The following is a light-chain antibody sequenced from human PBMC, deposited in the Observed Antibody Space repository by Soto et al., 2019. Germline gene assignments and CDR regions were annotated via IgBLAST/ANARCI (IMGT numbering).Light chain of an antibody. V-gene: IGKV4-1*01. CDR2: WAS. CDR3: QQYYSTPHT. CDR1: QSVLYSSNNKNY. J-gene: IGKJ1*01. Sequence: DIVMTQSPDSVAVSVGERATINCKSSQSVLYSSNNKNYLAWYQQKPGQPPKLLIYWASTRESGVPDRFSGSGSGTDFTLTISSLQAEDVAVYYCQQYYSTPHTFGQGTKVDI.